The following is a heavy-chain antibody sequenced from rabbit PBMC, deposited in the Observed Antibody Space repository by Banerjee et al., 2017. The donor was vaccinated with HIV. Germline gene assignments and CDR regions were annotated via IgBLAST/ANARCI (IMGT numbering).Heavy chain of an antibody. Sequence: QLKETGGGLVQPGGSLTLSCKASGFDFSSYWMSWVRQAPGKGLEWIGIIVAGKGNTYYASWVNGRFTISSDNAQNTLYLQLNSLTAADTATYFCVREGSAWGADFWGQGTLVTVS. CDR3: VREGSAWGADF. V-gene: IGHV1S7*01. J-gene: IGHJ6*01. D-gene: IGHD4-1*01. CDR1: GFDFSSYW. CDR2: IVAGKGNT.